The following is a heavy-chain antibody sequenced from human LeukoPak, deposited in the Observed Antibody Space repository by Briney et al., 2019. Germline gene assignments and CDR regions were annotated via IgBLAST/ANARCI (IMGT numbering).Heavy chain of an antibody. CDR1: GFTFSDSY. J-gene: IGHJ4*02. CDR3: ARVSPNTVTTLQYFDY. V-gene: IGHV3-11*04. Sequence: TSGGSLRLSCAASGFTFSDSYMTWVRQAPGKGVEWVAYISGSGHDINYSESAKGRFTISRDNAKNSLYLQMNSLRAEDTAVYYCARVSPNTVTTLQYFDYWGQGTLVTVSS. CDR2: ISGSGHDI. D-gene: IGHD4-17*01.